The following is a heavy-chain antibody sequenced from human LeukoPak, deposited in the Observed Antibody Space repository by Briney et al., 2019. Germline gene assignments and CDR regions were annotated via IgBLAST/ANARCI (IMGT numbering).Heavy chain of an antibody. CDR2: IYYSGST. D-gene: IGHD6-13*01. CDR1: GGSISSGGYY. Sequence: SQTLSLTCTVSGGSISSGGYYWSWIRQHPGKGLEWIGYIYYSGSTYYNPSLKSRVTISVDTSKNQFSLKLSSVTAADTAVYYCARGRAAAGFWFDSWGQGTLVTVSS. V-gene: IGHV4-31*03. CDR3: ARGRAAAGFWFDS. J-gene: IGHJ5*01.